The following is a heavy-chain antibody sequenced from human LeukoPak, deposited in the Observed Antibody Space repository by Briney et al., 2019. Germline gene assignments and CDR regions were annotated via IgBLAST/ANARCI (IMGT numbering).Heavy chain of an antibody. Sequence: GGSPRLSCAASGFIFTAYGMHWVRQAPGKGQEWVAVISHDLTYQAYADSVKGRFTISRDDSKNTLYVQMNSLRTEDTAFYYCARDVNNYFDYWGLGTLVTVSS. CDR2: ISHDLTYQ. J-gene: IGHJ4*02. V-gene: IGHV3-30*03. CDR3: ARDVNNYFDY. CDR1: GFIFTAYG.